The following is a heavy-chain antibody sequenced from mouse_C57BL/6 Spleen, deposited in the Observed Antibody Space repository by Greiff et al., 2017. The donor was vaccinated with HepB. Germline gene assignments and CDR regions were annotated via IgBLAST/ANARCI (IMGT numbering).Heavy chain of an antibody. CDR3: ARKGDYGNYVNFDV. D-gene: IGHD2-1*01. V-gene: IGHV1-39*01. CDR1: GYSFTDYT. Sequence: VQLQQSGPELVKPGASVKISCKASGYSFTDYTMNWVKQSNGKSLEWIGVINPNYGTTSYNQKFKGKATLTVDQSSSTAYMQLNSLTSEDSAVYYCARKGDYGNYVNFDVWGTGTTVTVSS. CDR2: INPNYGTT. J-gene: IGHJ1*03.